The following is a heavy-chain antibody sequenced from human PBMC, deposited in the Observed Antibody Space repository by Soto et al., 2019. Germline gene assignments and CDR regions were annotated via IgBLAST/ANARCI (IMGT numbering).Heavy chain of an antibody. J-gene: IGHJ5*02. D-gene: IGHD3-3*01. V-gene: IGHV4-59*01. CDR1: GGSMDTYY. Sequence: QVQLQELGPWLVKPSETLFLTCTVSGGSMDTYYWSWIRQPPGKGLELIAYIYSTGLTNYNPSLMRRVTISVYTSNNQFSLKLTLVTAADSALYYCAKGSARIDPWGRGTLASVSS. CDR3: AKGSARIDP. CDR2: IYSTGLT.